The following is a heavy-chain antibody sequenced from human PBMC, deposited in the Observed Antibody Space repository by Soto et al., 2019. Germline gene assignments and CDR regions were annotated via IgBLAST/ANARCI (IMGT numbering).Heavy chain of an antibody. V-gene: IGHV1-18*01. Sequence: QVQLVQSGAEVKKTGASVKVSCKASGYTFTSYGISWVRQAPGQRLEWMGWINVYNGNTNYAQKLQGRVTMTTDTSTSTAYLYLRSLRSADTAVYFCARDTSRGEYDYWGQGTLVTVSS. CDR1: GYTFTSYG. D-gene: IGHD3-10*01. CDR2: INVYNGNT. CDR3: ARDTSRGEYDY. J-gene: IGHJ4*02.